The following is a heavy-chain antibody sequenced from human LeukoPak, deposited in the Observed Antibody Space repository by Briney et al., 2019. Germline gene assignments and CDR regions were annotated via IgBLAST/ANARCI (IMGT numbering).Heavy chain of an antibody. J-gene: IGHJ4*02. CDR1: GGSISSYY. V-gene: IGHV4-59*12. CDR3: ARGLSPAGETLGY. Sequence: SSETLSLTCTVSGGSISSYYWSWIRQPPGKGLEWIGYIYYSGSTNYNPSLKSRVTISVDTSKNQFSLKLTSVTAADTALYYCARGLSPAGETLGYWGQGTLVTVSS. CDR2: IYYSGST. D-gene: IGHD7-27*01.